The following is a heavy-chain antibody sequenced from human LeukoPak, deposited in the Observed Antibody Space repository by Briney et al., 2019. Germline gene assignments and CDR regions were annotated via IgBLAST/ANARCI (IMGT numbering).Heavy chain of an antibody. Sequence: ASVKVSCKASGYTFTSYYMHWLRQAPGQGLEWIGIINPSGGSTNYAQKFQGRVTMTRDTSTSTVYMELSSLRSEDTAVYYCARVGDGYSIDYWGQGTLVTVSS. CDR3: ARVGDGYSIDY. CDR2: INPSGGST. J-gene: IGHJ4*02. D-gene: IGHD5-24*01. V-gene: IGHV1-46*01. CDR1: GYTFTSYY.